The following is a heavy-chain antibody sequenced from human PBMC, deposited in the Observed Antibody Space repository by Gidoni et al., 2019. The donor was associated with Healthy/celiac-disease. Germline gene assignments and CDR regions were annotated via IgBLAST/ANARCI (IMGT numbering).Heavy chain of an antibody. CDR2: IIPIFGTA. Sequence: QFQLVQSGAAVKQPGSSVKVSCKSSGGTFTRYAIRWVRQAPGQGLEWMGGIIPIFGTANYAKKFQGRVTITADKYTSTAYMELSSLRSEDTAVYYCATGNDIDYYYYMDVWGKGTTVTVSS. D-gene: IGHD1-1*01. J-gene: IGHJ6*03. CDR3: ATGNDIDYYYYMDV. V-gene: IGHV1-69*06. CDR1: GGTFTRYA.